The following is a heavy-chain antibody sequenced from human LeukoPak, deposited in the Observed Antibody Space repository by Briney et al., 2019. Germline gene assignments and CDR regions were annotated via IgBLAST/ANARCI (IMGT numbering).Heavy chain of an antibody. CDR2: ISAYNGNT. V-gene: IGHV1-18*01. CDR3: ARVLGGFGATTLDFDY. CDR1: GYTFTSYG. D-gene: IGHD1-26*01. J-gene: IGHJ4*02. Sequence: ASVKVSCKASGYTFTSYGISWVRQAPGQGLEWMGWISAYNGNTNYAQKLQGRVTMTTDTSTSTAYMELRSLRSDDTAVYYCARVLGGFGATTLDFDYWGQGTLVTVSS.